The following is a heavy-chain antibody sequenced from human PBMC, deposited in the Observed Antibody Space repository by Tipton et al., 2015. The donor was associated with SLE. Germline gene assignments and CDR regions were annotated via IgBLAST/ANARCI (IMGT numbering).Heavy chain of an antibody. CDR2: ISSNGVTT. D-gene: IGHD3-22*01. CDR1: GFTFSNYV. CDR3: VKGTYDSSGKRGWFDP. J-gene: IGHJ5*02. Sequence: SLRLSCSASGFTFSNYVMYWVRQAPGKGLQHLSTISSNGVTTYYADSVKGRFTISRDNSKNTLYLQMSSLRAEDTAVYYCVKGTYDSSGKRGWFDPWGQGTLVTVSS. V-gene: IGHV3-64D*06.